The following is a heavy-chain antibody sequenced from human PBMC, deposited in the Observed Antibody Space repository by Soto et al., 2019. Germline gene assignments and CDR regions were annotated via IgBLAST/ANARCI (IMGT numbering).Heavy chain of an antibody. Sequence: AAVKVSCTASGSSISAYYIHWVRQAPGQGLEWMGWISAYNGNTNYAQKLQGRVTMTTDTSTSTAYMELRSLRSDDTAVYYCARDSGAYDAFDIWGQGTMVNVSS. J-gene: IGHJ3*02. CDR2: ISAYNGNT. CDR3: ARDSGAYDAFDI. V-gene: IGHV1-18*04. CDR1: GSSISAYY. D-gene: IGHD2-15*01.